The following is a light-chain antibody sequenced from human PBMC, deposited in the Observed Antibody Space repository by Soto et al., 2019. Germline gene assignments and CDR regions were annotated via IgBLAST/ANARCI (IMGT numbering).Light chain of an antibody. CDR3: QTGGSRVV. V-gene: IGLV4-69*01. J-gene: IGLJ2*01. Sequence: QSVLTQSPSASASLGASVKLTCTLSSGHSSYAIAWHQQQPEKGPRYLMKLNSDGSHSKGDGIPDRFSGSSSGAERYLTISSLQSEDEADYYCQTGGSRVVFGGGTKVTVL. CDR1: SGHSSYA. CDR2: LNSDGSH.